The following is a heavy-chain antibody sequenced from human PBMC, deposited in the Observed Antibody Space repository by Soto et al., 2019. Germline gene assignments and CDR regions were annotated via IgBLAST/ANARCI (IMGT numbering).Heavy chain of an antibody. D-gene: IGHD3-3*01. CDR3: TTGAYYDFWSGLNPLDY. V-gene: IGHV3-15*01. CDR2: IKSKTDGGTT. J-gene: IGHJ4*02. CDR1: VFTFSNAW. Sequence: PGWSLRLSCAASVFTFSNAWMSWFRQAPGKGLEWVGRIKSKTDGGTTDYAAPVKGRFTISRDDSKNTLYLQMNSLKTEDTAVYYCTTGAYYDFWSGLNPLDYWGQGTLVTVSS.